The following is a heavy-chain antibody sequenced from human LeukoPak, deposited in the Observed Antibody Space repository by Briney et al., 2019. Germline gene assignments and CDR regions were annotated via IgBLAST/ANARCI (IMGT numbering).Heavy chain of an antibody. CDR1: GYTFTSYY. J-gene: IGHJ3*02. CDR2: INPSGGST. D-gene: IGHD6-13*01. V-gene: IGHV1-46*01. CDR3: ARGAGAAADGWARSNDAFDI. Sequence: SSVKVSCMASGYTFTSYYMHWVRQAPGQGLEWMGIINPSGGSTSYAQKFQGRVTMTRDMSTSTVYMELSSLRSEGTRVYYCARGAGAAADGWARSNDAFDIWGQGTMVTVSS.